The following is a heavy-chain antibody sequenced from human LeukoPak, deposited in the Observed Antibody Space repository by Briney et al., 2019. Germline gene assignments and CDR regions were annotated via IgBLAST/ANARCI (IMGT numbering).Heavy chain of an antibody. D-gene: IGHD5-18*01. J-gene: IGHJ4*02. CDR3: ARNSGISYGYPFDF. CDR2: IYYSGST. CDR1: GGSINSYY. Sequence: SETLSLTCTVSGGSINSYYWNWIRQPPGKGLEWIGYIYYSGSTNYNPSLESRVTMPRDASKNQFSLKLTSVTAADTAVYYCARNSGISYGYPFDFWGRGALVTVSS. V-gene: IGHV4-59*08.